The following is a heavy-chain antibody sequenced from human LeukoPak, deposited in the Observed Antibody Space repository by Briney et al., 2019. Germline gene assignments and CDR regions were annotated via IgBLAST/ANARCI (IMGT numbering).Heavy chain of an antibody. CDR2: IGGSTGPT. D-gene: IGHD3-10*01. J-gene: IGHJ4*02. CDR1: GFTFSNYA. V-gene: IGHV3-23*01. Sequence: GGSLRLSCAASGFTFSNYAMSWVRQAPGKGLEWVSSIGGSTGPTYYADSVKGRFTISRDNSKNTLYLQMNSLKTEDTAVYYCTTGRLLWFGESNLTPLDYWGQGTLVTVSS. CDR3: TTGRLLWFGESNLTPLDY.